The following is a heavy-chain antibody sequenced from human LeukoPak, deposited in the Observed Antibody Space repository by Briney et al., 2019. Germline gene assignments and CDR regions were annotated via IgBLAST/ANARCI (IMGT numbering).Heavy chain of an antibody. CDR3: ARGEYSSSCYYYYYMDV. J-gene: IGHJ6*03. CDR1: GGSISSYY. D-gene: IGHD6-6*01. CDR2: IYYSGRT. V-gene: IGHV4-59*01. Sequence: SETLSLTCTVSGGSISSYYWSWIRQPPGKGLEWIGYIYYSGRTNYNPSLKSRVTISADTSKNQFSLKLSSVTAADTAVYYCARGEYSSSCYYYYYMDVWAKGTTVTVSS.